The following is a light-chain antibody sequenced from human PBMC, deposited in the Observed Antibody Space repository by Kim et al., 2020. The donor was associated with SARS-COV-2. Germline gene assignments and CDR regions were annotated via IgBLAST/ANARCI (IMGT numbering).Light chain of an antibody. CDR3: QQYNGYPYT. J-gene: IGKJ2*01. V-gene: IGKV1-5*03. CDR1: QRINTW. CDR2: EAS. Sequence: AALGDRFTITCLASQRINTWVAWYQQKPGKAPNLLIYEASTLQSGVPSRFSGGGSGTEFSLTISSLQSDDFATYYCQQYNGYPYTFGQGTKVDIK.